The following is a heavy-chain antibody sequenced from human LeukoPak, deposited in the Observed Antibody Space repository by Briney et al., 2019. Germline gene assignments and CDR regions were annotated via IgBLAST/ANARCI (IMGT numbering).Heavy chain of an antibody. Sequence: GASLRLSCAASGFTFSSYAMSWVRQAPGKGLEWMGIIYPGDSDTRYSPSFQGQVTISADKSISTAYLQWSSLKASDTAMYYCAVSGYDFGWFDPWGQGTLVTVSS. CDR1: GFTFSSYA. D-gene: IGHD5-12*01. CDR3: AVSGYDFGWFDP. J-gene: IGHJ5*02. V-gene: IGHV5-51*01. CDR2: IYPGDSDT.